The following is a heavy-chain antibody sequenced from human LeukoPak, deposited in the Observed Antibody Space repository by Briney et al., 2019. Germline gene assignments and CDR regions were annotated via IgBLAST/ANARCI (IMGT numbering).Heavy chain of an antibody. J-gene: IGHJ4*02. CDR3: ATEDGTNAGLFDF. D-gene: IGHD2-8*01. V-gene: IGHV4-59*11. Sequence: SETLSLTCTVSGGSISRHYCSCIRQSPGEGLEWLGYVYYSGSSRYNPSVQSRVTMSVDSSKNQFSLRLSSVTAADTAIYYCATEDGTNAGLFDFWGQGTLVTVSS. CDR2: VYYSGSS. CDR1: GGSISRHY.